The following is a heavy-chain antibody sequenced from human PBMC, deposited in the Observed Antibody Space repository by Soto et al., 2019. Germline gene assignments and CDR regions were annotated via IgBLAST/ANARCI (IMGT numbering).Heavy chain of an antibody. V-gene: IGHV4-39*01. CDR2: IYYSGST. J-gene: IGHJ3*02. D-gene: IGHD5-18*01. CDR3: ARRGPDTAMVIGGDAFDI. Sequence: SLPFPFSGGSIRSSSYYWGWVRHPPGKGLEWIGSIYYSGSTYYNPSLKSRVTISVDTSKNHFSLKLSSVTAADTAVYYCARRGPDTAMVIGGDAFDIWGQGTMVTVSS. CDR1: GGSIRSSSYY.